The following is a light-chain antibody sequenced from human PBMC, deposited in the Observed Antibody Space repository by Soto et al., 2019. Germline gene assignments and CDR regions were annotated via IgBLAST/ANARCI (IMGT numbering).Light chain of an antibody. CDR3: QSYDSSMSGYV. Sequence: QSVLTQPPSVSEAPGQRVTISCTGSSSNIGAGYEAHWYQQVPGTAPKLLIYENNNRPSGVPDRFSGSKSGTSASLAITGFQAEEEAEYYCQSYDSSMSGYVFGTGTKLTVL. CDR1: SSNIGAGYE. J-gene: IGLJ1*01. CDR2: ENN. V-gene: IGLV1-40*01.